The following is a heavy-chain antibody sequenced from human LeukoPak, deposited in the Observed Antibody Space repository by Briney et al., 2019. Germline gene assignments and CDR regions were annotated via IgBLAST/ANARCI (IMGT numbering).Heavy chain of an antibody. Sequence: GGSLRLSCAASGFTFSSYWMSWVRQAPGKGLEWVANIKQDGSEKYYVDSVKGRFTISRDNAKNSLYLQMNSLRAEDTAVYYCARAMGQYSPRAWFDPWGQGTLVTVSS. D-gene: IGHD5-18*01. CDR3: ARAMGQYSPRAWFDP. V-gene: IGHV3-7*01. CDR2: IKQDGSEK. J-gene: IGHJ5*02. CDR1: GFTFSSYW.